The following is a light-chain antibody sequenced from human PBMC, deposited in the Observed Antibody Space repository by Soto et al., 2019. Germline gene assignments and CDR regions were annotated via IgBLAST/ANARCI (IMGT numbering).Light chain of an antibody. CDR3: QQYNDWPPMYT. V-gene: IGKV3D-15*01. Sequence: EIVMTQSPATLSVSPGERATLSCRASQSVSNRLAWYQQKPGQVPRLLIYGASTRATGIPARFCGSGSGTDFTLTISSLQSEDFAVYYCQQYNDWPPMYTFGQGTKLEI. CDR1: QSVSNR. J-gene: IGKJ2*01. CDR2: GAS.